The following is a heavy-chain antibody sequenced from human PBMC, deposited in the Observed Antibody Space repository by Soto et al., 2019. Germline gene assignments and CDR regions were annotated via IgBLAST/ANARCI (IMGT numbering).Heavy chain of an antibody. V-gene: IGHV3-53*01. CDR1: GVNVSENY. CDR2: FFTGGST. D-gene: IGHD6-19*01. Sequence: GGSLRLSCAAAGVNVSENYMGWVRQAPGKGLEWVSSFFTGGSTDYADSVKGRFTISRDDSKNTVYLQTNSLRAEDTAVYFCVRERRGLGIGFDHWGQATLVTLSS. CDR3: VRERRGLGIGFDH. J-gene: IGHJ4*02.